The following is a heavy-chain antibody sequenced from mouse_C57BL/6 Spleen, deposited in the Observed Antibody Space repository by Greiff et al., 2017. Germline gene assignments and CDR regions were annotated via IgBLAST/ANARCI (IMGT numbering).Heavy chain of an antibody. CDR1: GFTFSSYA. CDR3: ARERGDGYLYYFDY. CDR2: ISDGGSYT. Sequence: EVKLVESGGGLVKPGGSLKLSCAASGFTFSSYAMSWVRQTPDKRLEWVATISDGGSYTYYPDNVKGRFTISRDNAKNNLYLQMSHLKSEDTAMYYCARERGDGYLYYFDYWGQGTTLTVSS. J-gene: IGHJ2*01. V-gene: IGHV5-4*01. D-gene: IGHD2-3*01.